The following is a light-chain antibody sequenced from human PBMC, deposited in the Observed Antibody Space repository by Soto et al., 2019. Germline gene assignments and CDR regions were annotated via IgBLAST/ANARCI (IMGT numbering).Light chain of an antibody. CDR2: DAS. Sequence: DIQMTQSPSTLSASVGDRVTITCRASQSVSSWLAWYQQKPGRAPKLLLYDASDLQSGVPSRFSGSGSGTEFTLTISGLQPDDFATYYCQQYNTYPWTFGQGTKVEL. V-gene: IGKV1-5*01. J-gene: IGKJ1*01. CDR1: QSVSSW. CDR3: QQYNTYPWT.